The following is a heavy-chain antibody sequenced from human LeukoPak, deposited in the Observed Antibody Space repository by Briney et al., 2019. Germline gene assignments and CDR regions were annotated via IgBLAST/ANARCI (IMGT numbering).Heavy chain of an antibody. J-gene: IGHJ4*02. V-gene: IGHV3-66*01. CDR2: MYTLGNT. D-gene: IGHD3-3*02. CDR1: GFTVSSNY. CDR3: ASLRPISRQYFDY. Sequence: GGSLRLSCAASGFTVSSNYMTWVRQAPGKGLEWVSVMYTLGNTYYADSVRGRFTISRDNSKNTLYLQMNSLRAEDTAVYYCASLRPISRQYFDYWGQGTLVTVSS.